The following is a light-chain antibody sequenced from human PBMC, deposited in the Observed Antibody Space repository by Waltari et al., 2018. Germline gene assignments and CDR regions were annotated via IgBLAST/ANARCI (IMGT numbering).Light chain of an antibody. CDR1: QSVVND. CDR3: LQYNNWPPWT. Sequence: EIVMTQSPDTLSASPGERVTLSCRASQSVVNDLAWYQQRPGQAARLLLYGVARRATGVAARFSGSGSGTEFSLTISSLQSEDFAFYYCLQYNNWPPWTFGQGTKVEIK. V-gene: IGKV3-15*01. J-gene: IGKJ1*01. CDR2: GVA.